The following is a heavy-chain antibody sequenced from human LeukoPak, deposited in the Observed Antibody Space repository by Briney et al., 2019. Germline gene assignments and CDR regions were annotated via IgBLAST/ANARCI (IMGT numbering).Heavy chain of an antibody. CDR1: GGSFSGYY. CDR2: INHSGST. V-gene: IGHV4-34*01. CDR3: ARGVSYYYYYMDV. Sequence: PSETLSLTCAVYGGSFSGYYWSWIRQPPGKGLEWIGKINHSGSTNYNPSLKSRVTISVDTSKNQFSLKLSSVTAADTAVYYCARGVSYYYYYMDVWGKGTTVTVSS. J-gene: IGHJ6*03.